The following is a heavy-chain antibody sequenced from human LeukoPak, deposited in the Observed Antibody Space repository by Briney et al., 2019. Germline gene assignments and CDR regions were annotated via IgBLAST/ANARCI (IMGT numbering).Heavy chain of an antibody. D-gene: IGHD3-22*01. CDR3: ARFTYYYDSSGYLDN. V-gene: IGHV1-18*01. Sequence: ASVKVSCKASGYTFTSYGISWVRQAPGQGLEWMGWISAYNGNTNYAQKLQGRVTMTTDTSTSTAYMELRSLRSDDTAVYYCARFTYYYDSSGYLDNWGQGTLVTVSS. J-gene: IGHJ4*02. CDR1: GYTFTSYG. CDR2: ISAYNGNT.